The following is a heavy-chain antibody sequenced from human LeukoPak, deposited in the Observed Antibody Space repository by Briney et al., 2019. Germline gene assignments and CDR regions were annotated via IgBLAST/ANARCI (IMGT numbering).Heavy chain of an antibody. CDR2: IYHSGST. J-gene: IGHJ4*02. CDR3: ARATDGGTFDY. Sequence: SETLSLTCAVSGGSISSGGYSWSWIRQPPGKGLEWIGYIYHSGSTYYNPSLKSRVTISVDRSKNQFSLKLSSVTAADTAVYYWARATDGGTFDYWGQGTLVTVSS. D-gene: IGHD4-23*01. CDR1: GGSISSGGYS. V-gene: IGHV4-30-2*01.